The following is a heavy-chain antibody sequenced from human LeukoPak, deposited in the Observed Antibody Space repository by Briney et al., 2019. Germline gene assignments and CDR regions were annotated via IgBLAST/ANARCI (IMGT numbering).Heavy chain of an antibody. D-gene: IGHD6-13*01. CDR2: IKQDGSEK. J-gene: IGHJ4*02. CDR1: GFTFSSYW. Sequence: GGSLRLSCAASGFTFSSYWMSWVRQAPGKGLEWVVNIKQDGSEKYYVDSVKGRFTISRDNAKNSLYLQMNSLRAEDTAVYYCARVSPAAAGSPFDYWGQGTLVTVSS. CDR3: ARVSPAAAGSPFDY. V-gene: IGHV3-7*01.